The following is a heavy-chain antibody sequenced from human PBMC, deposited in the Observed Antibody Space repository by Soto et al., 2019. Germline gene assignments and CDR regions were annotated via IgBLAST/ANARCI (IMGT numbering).Heavy chain of an antibody. CDR3: VRDGYSYGYRLGY. Sequence: GGSLRLSCTASAFTFSTYGMHWVRQAPGKGLEWVAVMSHDGSNKYYADSVKGRFTISRDNSKNTLYLQMNSLRAEDTAVYYCVRDGYSYGYRLGYWGQGTLVTVSS. V-gene: IGHV3-30*03. CDR2: MSHDGSNK. CDR1: AFTFSTYG. J-gene: IGHJ4*02. D-gene: IGHD5-18*01.